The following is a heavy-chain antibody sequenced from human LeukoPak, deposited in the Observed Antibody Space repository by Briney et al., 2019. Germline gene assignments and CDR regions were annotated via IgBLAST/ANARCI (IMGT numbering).Heavy chain of an antibody. D-gene: IGHD2-21*01. V-gene: IGHV1-58*01. J-gene: IGHJ5*02. CDR2: IVVGSGTT. CDR3: AADVIPGPKGFDP. Sequence: SVTVSCKTSGITFSSFAVQWVRQARGQRLEWIGWIVVGSGTTKYAQKFQERVTITGDMSTTTAFKELRSLRFDDTAVYYCAADVIPGPKGFDPWGQGTLVTVSS. CDR1: GITFSSFA.